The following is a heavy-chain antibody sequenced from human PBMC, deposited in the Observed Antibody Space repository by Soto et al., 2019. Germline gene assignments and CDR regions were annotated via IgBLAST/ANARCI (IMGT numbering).Heavy chain of an antibody. CDR1: GGSISSYY. CDR2: IYYSGST. CDR3: ARDNCSGGSCYSDY. V-gene: IGHV4-59*01. Sequence: SETLSLTCTVSGGSISSYYWSWIRQPPGKGLEWIGYIYYSGSTNYNPSLKSRVTISVDTPKNQFSLKLSSVTAADTAVYYCARDNCSGGSCYSDYWGQGTLVT. D-gene: IGHD2-15*01. J-gene: IGHJ4*02.